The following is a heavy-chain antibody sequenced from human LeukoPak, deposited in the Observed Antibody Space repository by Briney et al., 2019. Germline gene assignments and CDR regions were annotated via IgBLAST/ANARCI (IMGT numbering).Heavy chain of an antibody. Sequence: PGGSLRLSCAASGFTFSSYAMHWVRQTPGKGLEWVAFIRYDGNKKYYADSVKGRFTISRDNSKNTLYLQMNSLRAEDTAVYYCAKDSSVTTGGVWGKGTTVTVSS. CDR2: IRYDGNKK. CDR3: AKDSSVTTGGV. D-gene: IGHD4-11*01. CDR1: GFTFSSYA. V-gene: IGHV3-30*02. J-gene: IGHJ6*04.